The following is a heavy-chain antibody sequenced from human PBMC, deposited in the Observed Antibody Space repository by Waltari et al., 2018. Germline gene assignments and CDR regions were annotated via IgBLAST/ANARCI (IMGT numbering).Heavy chain of an antibody. CDR2: INSDGSST. CDR1: GITFSRYW. V-gene: IGHV3-74*01. D-gene: IGHD3-22*01. J-gene: IGHJ4*02. Sequence: EVQLVESGGGLVQPGGSLRLSCAASGITFSRYWMHWVRQAPGKGLVWGLRINSDGSSTSYADSVKGRFTISRDNAKNTLYLQMNSLRAEDTAVYYCATCYYYDSSGNYYVSDYWGQGTLVTVSS. CDR3: ATCYYYDSSGNYYVSDY.